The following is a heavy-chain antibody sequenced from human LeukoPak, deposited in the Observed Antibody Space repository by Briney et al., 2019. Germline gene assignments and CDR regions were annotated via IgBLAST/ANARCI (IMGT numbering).Heavy chain of an antibody. V-gene: IGHV4-39*01. CDR3: ARLSGYSSRGVRFDY. D-gene: IGHD5-18*01. Sequence: SETLSLTCTVSGGSISSNSYYWGWIRQPPGKGLEWIGSIYYSGSTYYNPSLKSRVTISVDTSKNQFSLKLSSVTAADTAVYYCARLSGYSSRGVRFDYWGQGTLVTVSS. J-gene: IGHJ4*02. CDR2: IYYSGST. CDR1: GGSISSNSYY.